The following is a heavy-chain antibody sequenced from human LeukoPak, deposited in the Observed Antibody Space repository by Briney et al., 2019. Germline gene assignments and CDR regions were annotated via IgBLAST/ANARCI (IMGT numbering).Heavy chain of an antibody. CDR3: AREASSWYVPIDY. CDR1: GYTFTGYY. D-gene: IGHD6-13*01. Sequence: ASVKVSCKASGYTFTGYYMHWVRQAPGQGLEWMGRINPNSGGTNYAQKFQSRVTMTRDTSISTAYMELSRLRSDDTAVYYCAREASSWYVPIDYWGQGTLVTVSS. J-gene: IGHJ4*02. V-gene: IGHV1-2*06. CDR2: INPNSGGT.